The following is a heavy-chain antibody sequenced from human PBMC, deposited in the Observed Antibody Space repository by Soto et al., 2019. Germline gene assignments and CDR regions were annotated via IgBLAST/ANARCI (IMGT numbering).Heavy chain of an antibody. CDR2: IKHDGSET. J-gene: IGHJ4*02. D-gene: IGHD2-15*01. Sequence: EVQVVESGGDLVQPAGSLRLSCVVSGFNFSDFWMSWVRQAPGKGLDWVANIKHDGSETYYVGSMEGRFTISRDNTKDSLYLQMNSLRAEDTAVYYCARGGSWDPDFWGQGTLVTVSS. CDR1: GFNFSDFW. V-gene: IGHV3-7*01. CDR3: ARGGSWDPDF.